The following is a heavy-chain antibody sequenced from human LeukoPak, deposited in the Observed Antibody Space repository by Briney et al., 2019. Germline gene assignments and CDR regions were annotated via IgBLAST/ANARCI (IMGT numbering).Heavy chain of an antibody. J-gene: IGHJ5*02. CDR2: ITSGEIYI. CDR3: ARGLNYRRSGSYLRDYFDT. CDR1: GFTFGTYN. V-gene: IGHV3-21*01. D-gene: IGHD3-10*01. Sequence: PGGSLRLSCAASGFTFGTYNINWVRQAPGKGLEWVSSITSGEIYIFYADSEKGRFTSSRDNAKNSLYLQMDSLRDEDTAVYYCARGLNYRRSGSYLRDYFDTWGLGTLVTVS.